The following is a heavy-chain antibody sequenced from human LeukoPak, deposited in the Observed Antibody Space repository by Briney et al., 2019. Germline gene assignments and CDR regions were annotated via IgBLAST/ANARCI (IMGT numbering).Heavy chain of an antibody. J-gene: IGHJ5*02. CDR3: AMRAGTTGTTWWFDP. D-gene: IGHD1-1*01. V-gene: IGHV5-51*01. Sequence: GESLKISCKGSGYSFTSYWIGWVRQMPGKGLEWMGIIYPGDSDTRYSPSFQGQVTISADKSNSTAYLQWSSLKASDTAMYYCAMRAGTTGTTWWFDPWGQGTLVTVSS. CDR1: GYSFTSYW. CDR2: IYPGDSDT.